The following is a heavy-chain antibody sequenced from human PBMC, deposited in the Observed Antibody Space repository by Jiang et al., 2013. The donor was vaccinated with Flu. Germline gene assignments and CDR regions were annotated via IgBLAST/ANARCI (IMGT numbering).Heavy chain of an antibody. CDR2: ISYSGST. D-gene: IGHD6-13*01. CDR3: ARRLRAAAGVYYIDY. V-gene: IGHV4-39*01. CDR1: GGSISSSSYY. J-gene: IGHJ4*02. Sequence: LLKPSETLSLTCTVSGGSISSSSYYWGWIRQPPGKGLEWIGSISYSGSTFYNPSLKSRVTISVDTSKNQLSLILSSVTAADTAVYFCARRLRAAAGVYYIDYWGQGTQVTVSS.